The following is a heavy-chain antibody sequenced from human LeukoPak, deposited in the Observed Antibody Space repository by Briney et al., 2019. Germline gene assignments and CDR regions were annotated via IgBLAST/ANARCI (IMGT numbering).Heavy chain of an antibody. J-gene: IGHJ5*02. D-gene: IGHD6-19*01. CDR3: AKAPSYSSGWYPNSFDP. Sequence: GGSLRLSCAPSGLTFDDYSMHWVRQAPAEGREGASGISWNSGSIGYADSVKGRFTISRDNAKNSQYLQMNSLRAEDTALYYCAKAPSYSSGWYPNSFDPWGQGTLVTVSS. CDR2: ISWNSGSI. CDR1: GLTFDDYS. V-gene: IGHV3-9*01.